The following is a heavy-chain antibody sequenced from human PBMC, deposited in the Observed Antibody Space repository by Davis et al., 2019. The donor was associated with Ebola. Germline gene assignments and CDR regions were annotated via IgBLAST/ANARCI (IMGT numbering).Heavy chain of an antibody. CDR1: GFTFSAFN. Sequence: PGGSLRLSCAASGFTFSAFNMNWVRQVPGRGLEWVSSISSSSTYIYKADSVKGRFTISRDNAKNTLYLQMNGLRVEDTAVYYCARDGIATFGKVKYYYGMDVWGKGTTVTVSS. D-gene: IGHD6-13*01. CDR2: ISSSSTYI. J-gene: IGHJ6*04. CDR3: ARDGIATFGKVKYYYGMDV. V-gene: IGHV3-21*01.